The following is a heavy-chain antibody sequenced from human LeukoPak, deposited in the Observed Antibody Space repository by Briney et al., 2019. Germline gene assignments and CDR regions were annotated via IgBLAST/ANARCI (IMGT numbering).Heavy chain of an antibody. V-gene: IGHV3-73*01. J-gene: IGHJ4*02. CDR1: GFTFSGPS. Sequence: GGSLRLSCAASGFTFSGPSIHWVRQTPGKGMEWVGRVRGKTSNYATEYAASVRGRFTISRDDSRNTAFLQMNNLNPEDTALYYCANIGVGALRGRFDYWGQGTLVTVSS. D-gene: IGHD1-26*01. CDR3: ANIGVGALRGRFDY. CDR2: VRGKTSNYAT.